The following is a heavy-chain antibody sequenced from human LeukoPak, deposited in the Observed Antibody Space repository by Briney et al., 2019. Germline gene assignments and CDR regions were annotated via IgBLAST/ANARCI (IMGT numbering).Heavy chain of an antibody. V-gene: IGHV5-51*01. J-gene: IGHJ4*02. CDR2: IYPGDSDT. D-gene: IGHD4-4*01. Sequence: GESLKIPCKGSGHSFTSYWIGWVRQMPGKGLEWMGIIYPGDSDTRYSPSFQGQVTISADKSISTAYLQWSSLRASDTAMYYCARQSTEYFFDYWGQGTLVTVSS. CDR3: ARQSTEYFFDY. CDR1: GHSFTSYW.